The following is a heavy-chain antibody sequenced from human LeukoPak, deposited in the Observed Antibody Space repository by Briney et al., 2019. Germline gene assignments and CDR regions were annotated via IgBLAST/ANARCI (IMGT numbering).Heavy chain of an antibody. CDR1: GGSISSYY. V-gene: IGHV4-4*07. D-gene: IGHD5-12*01. CDR2: IYSSGST. J-gene: IGHJ5*02. CDR3: ARASLRLGMSWFDP. Sequence: PSETLSLTCTVSGGSISSYYWSWIRQPAGKGLEWIGRIYSSGSTNYNPPLKSRVTMSVDTSKNQFSLKLSSVTAADTAVYYCARASLRLGMSWFDPWGQGTLVTVSS.